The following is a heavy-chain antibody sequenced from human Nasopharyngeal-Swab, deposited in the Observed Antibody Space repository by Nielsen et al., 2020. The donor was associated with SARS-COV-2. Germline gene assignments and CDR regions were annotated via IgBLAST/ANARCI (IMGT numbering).Heavy chain of an antibody. J-gene: IGHJ4*02. CDR3: SSGRVVYGGYDPLTPRHYLNY. V-gene: IGHV4-34*01. D-gene: IGHD5-12*01. CDR1: GGSFSDYS. CDR2: INHSGIT. Sequence: SETLSLTCAVSGGSFSDYSWSWIRQSPGKGLECIGEINHSGITNYNSSLKSRVTISVDTAKNHLSLKLTSVTAADTAVYFCSSGRVVYGGYDPLTPRHYLNYWGQGTQVTVSS.